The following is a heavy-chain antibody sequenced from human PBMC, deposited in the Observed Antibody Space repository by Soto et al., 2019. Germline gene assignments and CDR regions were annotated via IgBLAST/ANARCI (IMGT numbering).Heavy chain of an antibody. V-gene: IGHV4-59*01. Sequence: PSETLSLTCTVSGGSISDYYWTWIRQPPGKGLEWIGHVFYSGSTNYNPSLKSRVTMSVDMSKNQFSLNLSSVTAADTAVYYCARGGTTIMATRVDYWGQGTLVTSPQ. CDR3: ARGGTTIMATRVDY. J-gene: IGHJ4*02. CDR2: VFYSGST. D-gene: IGHD3-16*01. CDR1: GGSISDYY.